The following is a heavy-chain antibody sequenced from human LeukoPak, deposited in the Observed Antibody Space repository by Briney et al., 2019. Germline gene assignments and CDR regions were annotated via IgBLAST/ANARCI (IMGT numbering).Heavy chain of an antibody. Sequence: ASVKVSCKASGYTFTSYGISWVRQAPGQGLEWMGWISAYNGNTNYAQKLQGRVTMTTDTSTSTAYMELRGLRSDDTAVYYCARAPGRLTMVRGVIPFDYWGQGTLVTVSS. D-gene: IGHD3-10*01. J-gene: IGHJ4*02. V-gene: IGHV1-18*01. CDR1: GYTFTSYG. CDR3: ARAPGRLTMVRGVIPFDY. CDR2: ISAYNGNT.